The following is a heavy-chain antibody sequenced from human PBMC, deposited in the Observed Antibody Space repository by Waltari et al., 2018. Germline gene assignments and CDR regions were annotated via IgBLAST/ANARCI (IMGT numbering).Heavy chain of an antibody. CDR3: AKDFPETY. Sequence: EVQLLESGGGLIQPGGSLRLSCEVSGFTVSSFAMSWVRQAPGKGLEWGSAIYTGDRTYYADSVKGRFTISRDNSKNMLFLQMSSLRPKDTATYYCAKDFPETYWGQGTLVTVSS. D-gene: IGHD3-16*01. CDR2: IYTGDRT. CDR1: GFTVSSFA. J-gene: IGHJ4*02. V-gene: IGHV3-23*03.